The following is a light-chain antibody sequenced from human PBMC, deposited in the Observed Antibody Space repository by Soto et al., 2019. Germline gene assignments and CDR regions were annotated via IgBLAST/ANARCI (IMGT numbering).Light chain of an antibody. Sequence: EIVLTQSPGTLSLSPGERATLSCRASQSVSSTFLAWYQQKPGQAPRLLIYGASSRATGIPDRFSGSGSGTDFTLTISRLEPEDFAGYYCEQHGRPQTFGGGTKADIK. CDR3: EQHGRPQT. CDR1: QSVSSTF. CDR2: GAS. J-gene: IGKJ4*01. V-gene: IGKV3-20*01.